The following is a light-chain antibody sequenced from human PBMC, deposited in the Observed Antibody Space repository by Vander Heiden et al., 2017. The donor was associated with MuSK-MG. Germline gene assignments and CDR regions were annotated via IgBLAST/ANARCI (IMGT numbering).Light chain of an antibody. V-gene: IGLV2-14*03. CDR1: RSDVGGYNY. CDR3: TSYTSSSTLVL. J-gene: IGLJ2*01. Sequence: QSPPTQPASVSGSPGQSITISCTGTRSDVGGYNYVSWYQQHPGKAPKLMIYDVSNRPLGVSNRFSGSKSGNTASLTISGLQAEDEADYYCTSYTSSSTLVLFGGGTKLTVL. CDR2: DVS.